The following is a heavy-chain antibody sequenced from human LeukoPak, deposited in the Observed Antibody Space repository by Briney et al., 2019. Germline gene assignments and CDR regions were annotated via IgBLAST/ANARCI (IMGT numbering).Heavy chain of an antibody. CDR1: GFAFSSNW. CDR3: ATSLGPLTEY. Sequence: GGSLRLSCAASGFAFSSNWMHWVRQTPGRGLVWVSRINSGGSGTSYADSVEGRFTISRDNAKNTLYLQMNSLRAEDTAVYYCATSLGPLTEYWGQGTLVTVSS. J-gene: IGHJ4*02. CDR2: INSGGSGT. V-gene: IGHV3-74*01. D-gene: IGHD7-27*01.